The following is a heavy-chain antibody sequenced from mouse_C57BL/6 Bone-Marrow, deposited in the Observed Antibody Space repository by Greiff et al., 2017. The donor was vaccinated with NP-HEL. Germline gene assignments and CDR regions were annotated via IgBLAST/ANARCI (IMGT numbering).Heavy chain of an antibody. J-gene: IGHJ2*01. D-gene: IGHD1-1*01. V-gene: IGHV14-2*01. CDR1: GFNIKDYY. Sequence: VQLQQSGAELVKPGASVKLSCTASGFNIKDYYMHWVKQRTEQGLEWIGRIDPEDGETKYAPNFQGKATITADTSSNTAYLQLSSLTSEDTAVYYCAPYYYGKVDYWGQGTTLTVSS. CDR2: IDPEDGET. CDR3: APYYYGKVDY.